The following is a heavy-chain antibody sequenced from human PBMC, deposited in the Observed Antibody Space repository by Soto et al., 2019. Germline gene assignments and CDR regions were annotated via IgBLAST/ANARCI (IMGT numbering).Heavy chain of an antibody. J-gene: IGHJ3*02. CDR3: ARKSGFLEWQSRGAFDI. CDR1: GYSFTSYW. V-gene: IGHV5-51*01. D-gene: IGHD3-3*01. Sequence: PGESLKISCKGSGYSFTSYWIGWVRQMPGRGLEWMGIIYSGDSDTRYSPSFQGQVTISADKSISTAYLQWSSLKASDTAMYYCARKSGFLEWQSRGAFDIWGQGTMVTVSS. CDR2: IYSGDSDT.